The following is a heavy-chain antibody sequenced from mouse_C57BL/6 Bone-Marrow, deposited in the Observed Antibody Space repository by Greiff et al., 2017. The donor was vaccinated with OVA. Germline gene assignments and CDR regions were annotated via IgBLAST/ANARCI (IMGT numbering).Heavy chain of an antibody. J-gene: IGHJ4*01. CDR1: GYAFTNYL. D-gene: IGHD2-14*01. CDR3: AREGAYYRIYYAMDY. V-gene: IGHV1-54*01. Sequence: QVQLQQSGAELVRPGTSVKVSCKASGYAFTNYLIEWVKQRPGQGLEWIGVINPGSGGTNYNEKVKGKATLTADKSSSTAYMQLSSLTSEDSAVYFCAREGAYYRIYYAMDYWGQGTSVTVSS. CDR2: INPGSGGT.